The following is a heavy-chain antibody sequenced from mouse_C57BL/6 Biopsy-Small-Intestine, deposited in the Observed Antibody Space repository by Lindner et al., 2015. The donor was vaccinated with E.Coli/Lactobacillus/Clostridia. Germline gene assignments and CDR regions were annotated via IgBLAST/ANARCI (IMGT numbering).Heavy chain of an antibody. CDR1: GYSFTGYY. J-gene: IGHJ4*01. D-gene: IGHD2-12*01. CDR3: ARSYYSYYSYDGYAMDY. V-gene: IGHV1-42*01. CDR2: INPSTGDT. Sequence: VQLQESGPELVKPGASVKISCKASGYSFTGYYMHWVKQSPEKSPEWIGEINPSTGDTTYNQKFKAKATLTVDKSSSTAYMQLKSLTSEDSAVYYCARSYYSYYSYDGYAMDYWGQGTSVTVSS.